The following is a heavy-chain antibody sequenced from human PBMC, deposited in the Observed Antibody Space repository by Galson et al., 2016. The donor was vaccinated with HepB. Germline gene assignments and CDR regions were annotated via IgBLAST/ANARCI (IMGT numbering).Heavy chain of an antibody. CDR2: INAGNGNT. Sequence: SVKVSCKASGYTFTSYAMHWVRQAPGQRLEWMGWINAGNGNTKYSQKFQGRVTITRDPSASTAYMELRSLRAEDTAVYYCASGGYSRSWRKWFDPWGQGTLVTVSS. CDR3: ASGGYSRSWRKWFDP. J-gene: IGHJ5*02. CDR1: GYTFTSYA. V-gene: IGHV1-3*01. D-gene: IGHD6-13*01.